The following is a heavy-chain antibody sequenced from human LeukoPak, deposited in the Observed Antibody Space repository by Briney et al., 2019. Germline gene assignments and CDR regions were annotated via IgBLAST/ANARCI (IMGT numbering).Heavy chain of an antibody. CDR1: GFTFSSYS. CDR2: ISSSSSYI. D-gene: IGHD3-16*02. J-gene: IGHJ4*02. Sequence: GGSLRLSCAASGFTFSSYSMNWVRQAPGKGLEWVSFISSSSSYIYYADSVKGRFTISRDNAKNSLYLQMNSLRAEDTAVYYCARDYDYVWGSYRSDYFDYWGQGTLVTVSS. CDR3: ARDYDYVWGSYRSDYFDY. V-gene: IGHV3-21*01.